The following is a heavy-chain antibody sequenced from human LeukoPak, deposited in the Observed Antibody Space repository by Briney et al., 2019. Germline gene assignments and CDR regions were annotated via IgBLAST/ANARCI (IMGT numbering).Heavy chain of an antibody. CDR2: IDASGSDT. CDR1: GFTFSSYA. V-gene: IGHV3-23*01. J-gene: IGHJ4*02. Sequence: GGSLRLSCAASGFTFSSYAMSWVRQAPGKGLEWVSAIDASGSDTYYTDSVKGRFTISSDNSKNTVYLQMNSLRVEDTAVYYCADYRKPQGLDYWGQGTLVTVSS. D-gene: IGHD1-14*01. CDR3: ADYRKPQGLDY.